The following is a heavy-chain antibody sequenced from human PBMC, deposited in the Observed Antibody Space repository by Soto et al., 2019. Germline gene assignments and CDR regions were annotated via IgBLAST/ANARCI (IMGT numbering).Heavy chain of an antibody. V-gene: IGHV3-30*18. CDR2: ISYDGSNK. Sequence: GGSLRLSCAASGFTFSSYGMHWVRQAPGKGLEWVAVISYDGSNKYYADSVKGRFTISRDNSKNTLYLQMNSLRAEETAVYYGAKDFSEEQELGSAHYGMDVWGQGTTVTVSS. J-gene: IGHJ6*02. CDR3: AKDFSEEQELGSAHYGMDV. CDR1: GFTFSSYG. D-gene: IGHD6-13*01.